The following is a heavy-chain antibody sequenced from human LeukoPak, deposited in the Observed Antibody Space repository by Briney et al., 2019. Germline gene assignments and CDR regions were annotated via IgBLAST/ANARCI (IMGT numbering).Heavy chain of an antibody. CDR1: GFTFSNAW. J-gene: IGHJ4*02. Sequence: GGSLRLSCAASGFTFSNAWMSCIRQAPGKGLEWVGRIKSKAVGGPSDYAAPEKGRLTLSRDDSKNTPYLQMNSLKTADTDVYYGPTALESWGQGTLVTVSS. CDR3: PTALES. CDR2: IKSKAVGGPS. V-gene: IGHV3-15*01.